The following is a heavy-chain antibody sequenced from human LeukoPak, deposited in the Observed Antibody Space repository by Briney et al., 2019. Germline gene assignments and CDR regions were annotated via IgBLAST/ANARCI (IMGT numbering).Heavy chain of an antibody. D-gene: IGHD2-2*01. Sequence: ASVKVSCKASGYTFISYYMHWVRQAPGQGLEWMGIINPSGGSTSYAQKFQGRVTMTRDMSTSTVYMELSSLRSEDTAVYYCAREAYCSSTSCYSGTFDYWGQGTLVTVSS. CDR3: AREAYCSSTSCYSGTFDY. CDR1: GYTFISYY. V-gene: IGHV1-46*01. J-gene: IGHJ4*02. CDR2: INPSGGST.